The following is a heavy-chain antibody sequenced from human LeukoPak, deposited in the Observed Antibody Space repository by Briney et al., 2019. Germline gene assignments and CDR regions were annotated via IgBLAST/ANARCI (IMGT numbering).Heavy chain of an antibody. CDR2: ISDSGGST. CDR3: AKRGVVIRVISFGFHKEAYYFES. Sequence: GRSLRLSCAASGFTFSSYAMHWVRQAPGKGLEWVAGISDSGGSTKYADSVKGRFTIARDNRKNTLYLQMNSLRAEDTAVYFSAKRGVVIRVISFGFHKEAYYFESWGQGALVTVSS. D-gene: IGHD3-10*01. J-gene: IGHJ4*02. CDR1: GFTFSSYA. V-gene: IGHV3-23*01.